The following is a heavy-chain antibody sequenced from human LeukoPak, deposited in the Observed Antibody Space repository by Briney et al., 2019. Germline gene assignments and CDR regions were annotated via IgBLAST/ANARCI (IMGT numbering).Heavy chain of an antibody. CDR2: ISSSSSYI. CDR1: GFTFSSYS. D-gene: IGHD2-21*02. CDR3: AKSHHVTAIDY. Sequence: GGSLRPSCAASGFTFSSYSMNWVRQAPGKGLEWVSSISSSSSYIYYADSLKGRFTISRDNAKNSLYLQMNSLRAEDTAVYYCAKSHHVTAIDYWGQGTLVTVSS. J-gene: IGHJ4*02. V-gene: IGHV3-21*04.